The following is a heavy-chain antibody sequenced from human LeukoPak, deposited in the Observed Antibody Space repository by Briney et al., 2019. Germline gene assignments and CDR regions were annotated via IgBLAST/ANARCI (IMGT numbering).Heavy chain of an antibody. CDR2: IRYGGSNK. CDR1: GFTFSSYG. V-gene: IGHV3-33*01. D-gene: IGHD2-15*01. Sequence: GGSLRLSCAASGFTFSSYGMHWVRQAPGKGLEWVAVIRYGGSNKYYADSVKGRFTISRDNSKNTLYLQMNSLRAEDTAVYYCARLRRYCSGGSCFDWFDPWGQGTLVTVSS. J-gene: IGHJ5*02. CDR3: ARLRRYCSGGSCFDWFDP.